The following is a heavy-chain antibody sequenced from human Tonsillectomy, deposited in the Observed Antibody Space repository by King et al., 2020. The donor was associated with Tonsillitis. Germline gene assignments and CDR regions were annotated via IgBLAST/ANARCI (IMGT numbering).Heavy chain of an antibody. CDR1: GFTFSSYD. Sequence: VQLVESGGGLVQPGGSLRLSCAASGFTFSSYDMHWVRQAPGKGLEWVSAIGTAGDTYYPGSVKGRFTISRENAKNSLYLQMNSLRAGDTAVYYCAREGGIVATIRDYGMDVWGQGTTVTVSS. CDR3: AREGGIVATIRDYGMDV. CDR2: IGTAGDT. V-gene: IGHV3-13*01. D-gene: IGHD5-12*01. J-gene: IGHJ6*02.